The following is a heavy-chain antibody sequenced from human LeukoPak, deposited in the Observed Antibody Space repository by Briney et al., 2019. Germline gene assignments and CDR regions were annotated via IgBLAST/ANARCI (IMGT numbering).Heavy chain of an antibody. D-gene: IGHD2-21*01. V-gene: IGHV4-34*01. Sequence: PSETLSLTCAVYGGSFSGYYWSWIRQPPRKGLEWIGEINHSGSTNYNPSLKSRVTISVDTSKNQFSLKLASVTAADTAVYYCAEGRGSTVAYGGQGTLVTVS. J-gene: IGHJ4*02. CDR3: AEGRGSTVAY. CDR2: INHSGST. CDR1: GGSFSGYY.